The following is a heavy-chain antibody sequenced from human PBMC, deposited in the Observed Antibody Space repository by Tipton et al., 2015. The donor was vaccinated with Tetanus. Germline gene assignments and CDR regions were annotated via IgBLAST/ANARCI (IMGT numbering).Heavy chain of an antibody. CDR1: GGSISSGGYY. J-gene: IGHJ3*02. CDR3: ARGGRSGHTDAFDI. D-gene: IGHD6-19*01. CDR2: IYYSGST. Sequence: TLSLTCTVSGGSISSGGYYWSWIRQHPGKGLEWIGYIYYSGSTYYNPSLKSRVTISVDTSKNQFSLKLSSVTAADTAVYYCARGGRSGHTDAFDIWGQGTMVTVSS. V-gene: IGHV4-31*03.